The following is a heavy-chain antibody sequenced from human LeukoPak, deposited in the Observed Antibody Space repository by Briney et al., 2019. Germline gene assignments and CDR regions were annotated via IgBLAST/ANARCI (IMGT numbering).Heavy chain of an antibody. Sequence: RTSETLSLTCTVSGGSISSYYWSWIRQPPGKGLEWIGYIYYSGSTNYNPSLKSRVTISVDTSKNQFSLKLSSVTAADTAVYYCARTEVVGATTSFDYWGQGTLVTVSS. V-gene: IGHV4-59*01. CDR2: IYYSGST. CDR3: ARTEVVGATTSFDY. J-gene: IGHJ4*02. D-gene: IGHD1-26*01. CDR1: GGSISSYY.